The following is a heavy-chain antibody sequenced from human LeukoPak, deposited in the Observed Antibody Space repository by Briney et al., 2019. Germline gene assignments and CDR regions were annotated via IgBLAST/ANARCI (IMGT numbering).Heavy chain of an antibody. D-gene: IGHD3-10*01. J-gene: IGHJ4*02. V-gene: IGHV4-38-2*01. CDR2: IYHSGST. Sequence: KPSETLSLTCAVSGYSISSGYYWGWIRQPPGKGLEWIGSIYHSGSTYYNPSLKSRVTISVDTSKNQFSLKLSSVTAADTAVYYCARGTGFDYWGQGTLVTVSS. CDR1: GYSISSGYY. CDR3: ARGTGFDY.